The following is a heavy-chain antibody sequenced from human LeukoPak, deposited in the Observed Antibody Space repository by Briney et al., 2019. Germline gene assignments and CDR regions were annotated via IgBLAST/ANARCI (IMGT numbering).Heavy chain of an antibody. J-gene: IGHJ4*02. V-gene: IGHV4-39*01. CDR1: DGSISSTCYY. D-gene: IGHD2-21*02. CDR3: ARQRPLAYCGGDCYSGNCDY. CDR2: IYYSGST. Sequence: SETLSLTCTVSDGSISSTCYYWGWIRQPPGKGLEWIGSIYYSGSTYYNPSLKSRVTISVDTSKKQFSLKLSSVTAADTAVYYCARQRPLAYCGGDCYSGNCDYWGQGTLVTVSS.